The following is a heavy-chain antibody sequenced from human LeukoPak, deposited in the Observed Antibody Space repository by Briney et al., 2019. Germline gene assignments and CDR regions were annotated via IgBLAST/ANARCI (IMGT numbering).Heavy chain of an antibody. CDR1: GGSISSGSYY. J-gene: IGHJ4*02. V-gene: IGHV4-61*02. D-gene: IGHD3-10*01. CDR2: IYTSGST. CDR3: ARGGEYFDY. Sequence: PSQTLSLTCTVSGGSISSGSYYWSRIRQPAGKGLEWIGRIYTSGSTNYNPSLKSRVTISVDTSKNQFSLKLSSVTAADTAVYYCARGGEYFDYWGQGTLVTVSS.